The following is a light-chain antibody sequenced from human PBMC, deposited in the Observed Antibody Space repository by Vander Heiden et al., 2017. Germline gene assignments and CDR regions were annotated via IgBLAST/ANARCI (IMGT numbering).Light chain of an antibody. CDR3: CSYAGSRVV. CDR2: EGS. Sequence: QSPLTPPRPVSGSPGQSITIPCTGTSSEVGCYNYVSWYQQHPGKAPQLMIYEGSKRPSGVPDRFSGSKSGNTASLTISGLQAEDEADYYCCSYAGSRVVFGGGTKLTVL. CDR1: SSEVGCYNY. V-gene: IGLV2-11*01. J-gene: IGLJ2*01.